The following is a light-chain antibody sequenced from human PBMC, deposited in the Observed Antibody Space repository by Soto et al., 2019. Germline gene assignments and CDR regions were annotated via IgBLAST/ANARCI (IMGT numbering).Light chain of an antibody. V-gene: IGKV3-11*01. CDR3: QQRSNWPPYT. CDR1: QSVSSY. Sequence: EIVLTQSPATLSLSPGERATLSCRASQSVSSYLAWYPQKPGQAPRLLIYDASNRATGIPARFSGSGSGTDFTLTISSLEPEDCAVYYCQQRSNWPPYTFGQGTKLEIK. J-gene: IGKJ2*01. CDR2: DAS.